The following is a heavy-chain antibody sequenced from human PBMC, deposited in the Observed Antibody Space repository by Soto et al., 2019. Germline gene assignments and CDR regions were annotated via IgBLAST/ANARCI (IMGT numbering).Heavy chain of an antibody. CDR1: GFTFSSYA. CDR3: AKVGSPDRDYYDSSGYQADAFDI. D-gene: IGHD3-22*01. J-gene: IGHJ3*02. V-gene: IGHV3-23*01. CDR2: ISGSGGST. Sequence: EVQLLESGGGLVQPGGSLRLSCAASGFTFSSYAMSWVRQAPGKGLEWVSAISGSGGSTYYADSVKGRFTISRDNSKNPLYLQMNSLRAEDTAVYYCAKVGSPDRDYYDSSGYQADAFDIWGQGTMVTVSS.